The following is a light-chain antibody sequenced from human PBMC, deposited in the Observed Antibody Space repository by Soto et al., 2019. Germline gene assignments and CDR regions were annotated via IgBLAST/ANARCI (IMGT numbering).Light chain of an antibody. CDR1: SSDVVGYNY. CDR3: SSYTSDTTRDVV. J-gene: IGLJ2*01. V-gene: IGLV2-14*03. CDR2: DVY. Sequence: QSVLTQPASVSGSPGQSITISCTGTSSDVVGYNYVSWYQQHPGEAPKLMIYDVYNRPSGVSYRFSGSKSGNTASLTISGLQAEDEADYYCSSYTSDTTRDVVFGGGTQLTVL.